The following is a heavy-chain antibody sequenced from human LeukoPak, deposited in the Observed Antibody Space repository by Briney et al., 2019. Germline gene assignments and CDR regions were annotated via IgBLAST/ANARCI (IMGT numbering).Heavy chain of an antibody. CDR3: ARDEAGIVVVPAADPLDY. D-gene: IGHD2-2*01. J-gene: IGHJ4*02. CDR2: ISAYNGNT. V-gene: IGHV1-18*01. Sequence: ASVKVSCKASGYTFTSYGISWVRQAPGQGLEWMGWISAYNGNTNYAQKLQGRVTMTTDTSTRTAYMELRSLRSDDTAVYYCARDEAGIVVVPAADPLDYWGQGTLVTVSS. CDR1: GYTFTSYG.